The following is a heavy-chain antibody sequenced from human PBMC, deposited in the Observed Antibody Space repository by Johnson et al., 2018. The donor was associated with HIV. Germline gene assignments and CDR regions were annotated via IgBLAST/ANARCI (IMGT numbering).Heavy chain of an antibody. D-gene: IGHD6-19*01. CDR1: GFTFRSYA. CDR3: VRDQGSGWPTNAFDI. CDR2: ITYDGRNK. J-gene: IGHJ3*02. Sequence: QVQLVESGGGVMQPGKSLRLSCEASGFTFRSYAMHWVRQAPGKGLVWVAVITYDGRNKYYADSVKGRFIIFRDNSKNLKNLQMNGLSDEDTADYYCVRDQGSGWPTNAFDIWGRGTRVTVSS. V-gene: IGHV3-30*04.